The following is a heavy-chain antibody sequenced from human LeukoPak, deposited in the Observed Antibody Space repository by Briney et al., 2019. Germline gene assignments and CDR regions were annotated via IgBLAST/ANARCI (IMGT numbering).Heavy chain of an antibody. D-gene: IGHD6-6*01. CDR2: IYYSGST. CDR1: GGSISSYY. J-gene: IGHJ4*02. CDR3: ARGDRIAARRGTYFDY. Sequence: SETLSLTCTVSGGSISSYYWSWIRQPPGKGLEWIGYIYYSGSTNYNPSLKSRVTISVDTSKNQFSLKLSSVTAADTAVYYCARGDRIAARRGTYFDYWGQGTLVTVSS. V-gene: IGHV4-59*01.